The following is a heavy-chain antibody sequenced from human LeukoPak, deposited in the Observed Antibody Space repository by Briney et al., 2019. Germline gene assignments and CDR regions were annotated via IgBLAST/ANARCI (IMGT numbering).Heavy chain of an antibody. CDR1: GFTFSNAW. D-gene: IGHD3-10*01. CDR2: IKSNTDGGTT. V-gene: IGHV3-15*01. CDR3: TTDFRDRVNF. Sequence: GGSLRLSCAASGFTFSNAWMIWVRQAPGKGLEWVGRIKSNTDGGTTDYAAPVKGRFTISRDDSKNTLYLQMNSLKTEDTAVYYCTTDFRDRVNFWGQGTLVTVSS. J-gene: IGHJ4*02.